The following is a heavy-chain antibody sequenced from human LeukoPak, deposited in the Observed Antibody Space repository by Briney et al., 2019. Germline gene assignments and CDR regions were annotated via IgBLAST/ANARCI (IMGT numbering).Heavy chain of an antibody. D-gene: IGHD2-15*01. Sequence: GGSLRLSCAASGFTLSRNAMSWVRQAPGRGLGWVSGVGSDEKTHYTDSVRGRFTIFRDNSKNTLYLQMNSLRVEDTAIYYCAKDLSWWAAADYWGQRALVTVAS. CDR1: GFTLSRNA. CDR2: VGSDEKT. CDR3: AKDLSWWAAADY. V-gene: IGHV3-23*01. J-gene: IGHJ4*02.